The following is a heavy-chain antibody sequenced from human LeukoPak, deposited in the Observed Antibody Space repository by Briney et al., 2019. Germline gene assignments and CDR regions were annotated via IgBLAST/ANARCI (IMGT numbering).Heavy chain of an antibody. Sequence: SGTLSLTCTVSGGSITNYYWSWIRQPPGRGLEWIGYIYYGGSTNYNPSLKSRLTISADTSKSPFSLQLRSLTAADTAVYYCARHAFCGGDCYSNWYFHLWGRGTLVTVSS. J-gene: IGHJ2*01. CDR3: ARHAFCGGDCYSNWYFHL. V-gene: IGHV4-59*08. CDR1: GGSITNYY. D-gene: IGHD2-21*02. CDR2: IYYGGST.